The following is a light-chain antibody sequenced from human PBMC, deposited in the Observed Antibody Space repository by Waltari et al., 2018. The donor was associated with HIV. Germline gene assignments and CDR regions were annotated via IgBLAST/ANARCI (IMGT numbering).Light chain of an antibody. CDR3: SSYGDNIRVL. Sequence: QSALTQPPSASGSLGQSVTIPSTAPSSEIGAYDLVSWFQQHPNNAPKLLLYEVSKRPSGVPDRFSGSRSGETAFLSVSGLQPDDTAAYFCSSYGDNIRVLFGGGTNLTVL. CDR1: SSEIGAYDL. J-gene: IGLJ2*01. V-gene: IGLV2-8*01. CDR2: EVS.